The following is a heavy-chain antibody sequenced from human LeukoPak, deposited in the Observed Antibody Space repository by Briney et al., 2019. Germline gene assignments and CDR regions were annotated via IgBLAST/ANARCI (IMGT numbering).Heavy chain of an antibody. V-gene: IGHV3-23*01. CDR2: ISGSARKI. D-gene: IGHD5-18*01. J-gene: IGHJ4*02. Sequence: GGSLRLSCVASGITFSNYAVSWVRQAPEKGLDWVSVISGSARKIRYADSVKGRFTISRDNSENIVYLQKNNLRAEDTAVYYCAGRVTGYSSGYVYWGQGTLVTVSS. CDR1: GITFSNYA. CDR3: AGRVTGYSSGYVY.